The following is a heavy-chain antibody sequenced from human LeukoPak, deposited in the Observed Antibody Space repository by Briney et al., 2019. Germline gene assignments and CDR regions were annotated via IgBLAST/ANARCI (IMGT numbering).Heavy chain of an antibody. Sequence: QPGRSLRLSCTASGFTFGDYAMSWVRQAPGKGLEWVSVISGSGSSTYYADSVKGRFTISRDNSKNTLYLQMNSLRAEDTAVYYCAKTSGINDYWGQGTLVTVSS. V-gene: IGHV3-23*01. CDR3: AKTSGINDY. CDR1: GFTFGDYA. D-gene: IGHD3-10*01. J-gene: IGHJ4*02. CDR2: ISGSGSST.